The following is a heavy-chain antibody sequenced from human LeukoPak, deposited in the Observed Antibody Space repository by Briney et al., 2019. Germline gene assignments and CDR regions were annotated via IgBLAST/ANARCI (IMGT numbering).Heavy chain of an antibody. CDR3: ATEVDTAMVFDY. CDR1: GGTFSSYA. D-gene: IGHD5-18*01. Sequence: GSSVKVSCKASGGTFSSYAISWVRQAPGQGLEWMGRIILILGIANYAQKFQGRVTITAVKSTSTAYMELGSLRSEDTAVYYCATEVDTAMVFDYWGQGTLVTVSS. V-gene: IGHV1-69*04. CDR2: IILILGIA. J-gene: IGHJ4*02.